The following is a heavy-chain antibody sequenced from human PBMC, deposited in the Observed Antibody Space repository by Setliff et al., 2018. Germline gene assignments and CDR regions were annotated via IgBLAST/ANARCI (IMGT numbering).Heavy chain of an antibody. CDR1: GYTFTDYF. CDR3: ARIGPSNWGIRGYNWLDP. Sequence: ASVKVSCKPSGYTFTDYFLHWVRQAPGQGLEWLGWINPDSGDTNLAQKFQGRVTMTRDTSITTAYMELHSLRSEDTAMYYCARIGPSNWGIRGYNWLDPWGQGTLVTVSS. V-gene: IGHV1-2*02. D-gene: IGHD6-13*01. J-gene: IGHJ5*02. CDR2: INPDSGDT.